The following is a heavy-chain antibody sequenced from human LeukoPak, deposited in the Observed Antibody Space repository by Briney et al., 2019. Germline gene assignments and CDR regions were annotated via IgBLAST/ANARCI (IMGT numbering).Heavy chain of an antibody. D-gene: IGHD1-26*01. CDR2: IVVGSGNT. V-gene: IGHV1-58*01. J-gene: IGHJ4*02. CDR1: GFTFTSSA. CDR3: AADLNVEWELPTFDY. Sequence: ASVKVSCKASGFTFTSSAVQWVRQARGQRLEWIGWIVVGSGNTNYAQKFQERVTNTRDMSTSTAYMELSSLRSEDTAVYYCAADLNVEWELPTFDYWGQGTLVTVSS.